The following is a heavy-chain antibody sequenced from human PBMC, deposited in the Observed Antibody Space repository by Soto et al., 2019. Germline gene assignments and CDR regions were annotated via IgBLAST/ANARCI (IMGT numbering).Heavy chain of an antibody. CDR3: ARAGDYGDYVWYFDL. CDR2: INSDGSST. Sequence: EVQLVESGGGLVQPGGSLRLSCAASGFTFSSYWMHWVRQAPGKGLVWVSRINSDGSSTSYADPVKGRFTISRDNAKNTLYLQMNSLRAEDTAVYYCARAGDYGDYVWYFDLWGRGTLVTVSS. CDR1: GFTFSSYW. D-gene: IGHD4-17*01. J-gene: IGHJ2*01. V-gene: IGHV3-74*01.